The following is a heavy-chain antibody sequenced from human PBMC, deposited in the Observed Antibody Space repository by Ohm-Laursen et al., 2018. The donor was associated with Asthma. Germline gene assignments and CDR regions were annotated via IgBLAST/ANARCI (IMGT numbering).Heavy chain of an antibody. D-gene: IGHD3-3*01. V-gene: IGHV1-69*13. Sequence: GASVKVSCKASGGTFSSYAISWVRQAPGQGLEWMGWISAYNGNTNYAQKFQGRVTITADESTSTAYMELSSLRSEDTAVYYCATSYYDFWSGLQDDNWFDPWGQGTLVTVSS. CDR1: GGTFSSYA. CDR2: ISAYNGNT. J-gene: IGHJ5*02. CDR3: ATSYYDFWSGLQDDNWFDP.